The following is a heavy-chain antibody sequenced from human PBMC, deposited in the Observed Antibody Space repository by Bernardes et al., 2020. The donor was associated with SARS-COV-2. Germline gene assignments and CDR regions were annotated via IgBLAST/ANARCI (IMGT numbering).Heavy chain of an antibody. J-gene: IGHJ4*02. CDR3: ARGLTVVTPIGSWGQRWLIES. Sequence: ASVKVSCKASGYTFTSYCISGVRQAPGQGLEWMGWISAYNGNTHYPPKLQGRVTMTTYTSTSTAYMELRSLRSDDTAVYYCARGLTVVTPIGSWGQRWLIESWCQGPLVTV. D-gene: IGHD2-15*01. CDR1: GYTFTSYC. V-gene: IGHV1-18*01. CDR2: ISAYNGNT.